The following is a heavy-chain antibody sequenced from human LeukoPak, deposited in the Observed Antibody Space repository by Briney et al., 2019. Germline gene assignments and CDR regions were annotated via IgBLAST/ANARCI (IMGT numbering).Heavy chain of an antibody. Sequence: GASVKVSCKASGGTFSSYAISWVRQAPGQGLEWMGRIIPILGIANYAQKFQGRVTITADKSTSTAYMELSSLRSEDTAVYYCARDRQWELRSRVYYYYGMDVWGQGTTVTVSS. CDR1: GGTFSSYA. D-gene: IGHD1-26*01. J-gene: IGHJ6*02. CDR2: IIPILGIA. CDR3: ARDRQWELRSRVYYYYGMDV. V-gene: IGHV1-69*04.